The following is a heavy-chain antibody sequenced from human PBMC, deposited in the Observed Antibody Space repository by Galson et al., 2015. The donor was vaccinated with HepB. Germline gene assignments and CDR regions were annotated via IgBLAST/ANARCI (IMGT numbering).Heavy chain of an antibody. Sequence: SVKVSCKASGYTFTGYYMHWVRQAPGQGLEWMGWINPNSGGTNYAQKFQGRVTMTRDTSISTAYMELSRLRSDDTAVYYCARIWGYCSSTSCDKFDYWGQGTLVTVSS. J-gene: IGHJ4*02. V-gene: IGHV1-2*02. CDR1: GYTFTGYY. D-gene: IGHD2-2*02. CDR2: INPNSGGT. CDR3: ARIWGYCSSTSCDKFDY.